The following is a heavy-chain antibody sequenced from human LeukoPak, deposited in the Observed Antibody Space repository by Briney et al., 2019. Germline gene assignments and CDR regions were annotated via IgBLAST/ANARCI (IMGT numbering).Heavy chain of an antibody. CDR3: ARVCASAYDTSFDY. CDR2: TYYRSKWYN. Sequence: SQTLSLTCAISGDSVSSNSAAWNWIRQSPSRGLEWLGRTYYRSKWYNNYAVSVKSRLTINPDTSKNQFSLQLNSVTPEDAAVYYCARVCASAYDTSFDYWGQGTLVTVSS. V-gene: IGHV6-1*01. J-gene: IGHJ4*02. CDR1: GDSVSSNSAA. D-gene: IGHD5-12*01.